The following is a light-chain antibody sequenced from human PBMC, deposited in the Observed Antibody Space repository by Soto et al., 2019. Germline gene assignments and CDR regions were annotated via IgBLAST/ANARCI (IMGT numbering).Light chain of an antibody. J-gene: IGLJ1*01. CDR3: SSFTNTVSYV. CDR2: DVS. V-gene: IGLV2-14*01. Sequence: QSVLTQPPSASGSPGQSVTISCTGTSSDVGRYNYVSWYQQHPGKAPRLMIYDVSNRPSGASNRFSGSKSGNTASLTISGLQAEDEADYYCSSFTNTVSYVFGTGTKLTVL. CDR1: SSDVGRYNY.